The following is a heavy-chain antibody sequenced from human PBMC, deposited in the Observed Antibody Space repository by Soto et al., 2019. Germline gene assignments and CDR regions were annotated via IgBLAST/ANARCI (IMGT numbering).Heavy chain of an antibody. CDR3: ARQYYYDSSGYLTNDVFDI. J-gene: IGHJ3*02. CDR1: GGTFSSYT. V-gene: IGHV1-69*02. CDR2: IIPILGIA. Sequence: GASVKVSCKASGGTFSSYTISWVRQAPGQGLEWMGRIIPILGIANYAQKFQGRVTITADKSTSTAYMELSSLRSEDTAVYYCARQYYYDSSGYLTNDVFDIWGQGAMVTVSS. D-gene: IGHD3-22*01.